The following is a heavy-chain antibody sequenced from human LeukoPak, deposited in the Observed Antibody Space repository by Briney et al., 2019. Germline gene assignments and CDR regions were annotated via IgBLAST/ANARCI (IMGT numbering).Heavy chain of an antibody. D-gene: IGHD2-2*01. J-gene: IGHJ6*03. CDR3: ARVRIIVVVPAARYYMDV. CDR2: IHYSGST. CDR1: GGSISSGDYY. Sequence: SQTLSLTCTVSGGSISSGDYYWSWIRQPPGKGLEWIGYIHYSGSTYYNPSLKSRVTISVDTSKNQFSLKLSSVTAADTAVYYCARVRIIVVVPAARYYMDVWGKGTTVTVSS. V-gene: IGHV4-30-4*08.